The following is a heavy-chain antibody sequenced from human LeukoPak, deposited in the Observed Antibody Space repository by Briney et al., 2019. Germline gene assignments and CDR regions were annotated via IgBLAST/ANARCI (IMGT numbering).Heavy chain of an antibody. Sequence: PSETLSLTCTVSGGSISSYYWSWIRQPPGKGLEWIGEIFHSGSTHYNPSLTSRVTISVDKSKNQFSLKLTSVTAADTAVYYCAREPRDYYGSGQPLSWGQGTLVTVSS. CDR1: GGSISSYY. CDR3: AREPRDYYGSGQPLS. V-gene: IGHV4-59*12. J-gene: IGHJ4*02. D-gene: IGHD3-10*01. CDR2: IFHSGST.